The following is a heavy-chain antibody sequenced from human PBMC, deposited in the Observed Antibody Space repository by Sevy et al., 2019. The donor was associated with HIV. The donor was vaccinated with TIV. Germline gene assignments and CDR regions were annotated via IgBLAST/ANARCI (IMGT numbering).Heavy chain of an antibody. V-gene: IGHV3-30-3*01. CDR1: GFTFSSYA. J-gene: IGHJ6*02. CDR3: ARTFGELLSKNYYYYGMDV. D-gene: IGHD3-10*01. Sequence: GESLKISCAASGFTFSSYAMHWVRQAPGKGLEWVAVISYDGSNKYYADSVKGRFTISRDNSKNTLYLQMNSLRAEDTAVYYCARTFGELLSKNYYYYGMDVWGQGTTVTVSS. CDR2: ISYDGSNK.